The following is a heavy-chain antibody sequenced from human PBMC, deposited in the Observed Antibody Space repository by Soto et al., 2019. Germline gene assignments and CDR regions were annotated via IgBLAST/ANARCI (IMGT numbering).Heavy chain of an antibody. CDR3: ASPMTTTDY. J-gene: IGHJ4*02. V-gene: IGHV3-30-3*01. CDR2: ISDDGSSK. D-gene: IGHD4-17*01. Sequence: GGSLRLSCAVSGNTFSSYAFHWVRQAPGKGLEWVAMISDDGSSKDYAESVQGRFTISRDNSKNTLYLHLNSLRVDDTATYYCASPMTTTDYWGQGTLVTVSS. CDR1: GNTFSSYA.